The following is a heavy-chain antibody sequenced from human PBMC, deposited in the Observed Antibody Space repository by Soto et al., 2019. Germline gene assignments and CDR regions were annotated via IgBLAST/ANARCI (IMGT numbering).Heavy chain of an antibody. D-gene: IGHD3-22*01. CDR2: ISSSSSTI. J-gene: IGHJ6*02. Sequence: GGSLRLSCAASGFTFSSYSMNWVRQAPGKGLEWVSYISSSSSTIYYADSVKGRFTISRDNAKNSLYLQMNSLRDEDTAVYYCAREWSSGYDPPYYYYGMDVWGQGTTVTVSS. CDR3: AREWSSGYDPPYYYYGMDV. V-gene: IGHV3-48*02. CDR1: GFTFSSYS.